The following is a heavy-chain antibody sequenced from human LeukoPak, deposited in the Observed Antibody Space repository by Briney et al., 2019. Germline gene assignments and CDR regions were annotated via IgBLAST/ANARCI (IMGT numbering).Heavy chain of an antibody. J-gene: IGHJ4*02. D-gene: IGHD2-15*01. CDR3: ASGGLGARKFYSDPFHY. V-gene: IGHV3-53*05. CDR2: IYSAGSR. Sequence: GGSLRLSCAASGFTVSSNYMSWVRQPPGKGLEWVSIIYSAGSRYYADSVRGRFTISRDDSKNTMFLQMNSLRVDDTAAYYCASGGLGARKFYSDPFHYWGQGILVTVSS. CDR1: GFTVSSNY.